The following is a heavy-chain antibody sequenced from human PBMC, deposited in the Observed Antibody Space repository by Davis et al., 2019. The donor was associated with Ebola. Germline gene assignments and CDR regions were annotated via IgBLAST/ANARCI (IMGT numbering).Heavy chain of an antibody. D-gene: IGHD6-13*01. V-gene: IGHV3-23*01. CDR2: ISGSGGST. J-gene: IGHJ4*02. CDR3: AKEIAAAWVDY. CDR1: GFTFSSYA. Sequence: GESLKISCAASGFTFSSYAMSWVRQAPGKGLEWVSAISGSGGSTYYADSVKGRFTISRDNSKNTLYLQMNSLRAEDTAVYYCAKEIAAAWVDYWGQGTLVTVSS.